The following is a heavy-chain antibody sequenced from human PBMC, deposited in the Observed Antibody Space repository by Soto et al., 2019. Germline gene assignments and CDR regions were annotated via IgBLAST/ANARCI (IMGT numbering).Heavy chain of an antibody. Sequence: EVQLLESGGGLVQPGGSLRLSCTASGFTFSTYAMTWVRQAPGKGLEWVSTVSGSGAKTYYADSVRGRFTISRDNSKDTLYLQMNSLTAEDTATYYCTREWTGNTCPCMDVWGQGTTVTVSS. J-gene: IGHJ6*02. CDR1: GFTFSTYA. V-gene: IGHV3-23*01. D-gene: IGHD3-9*01. CDR3: TREWTGNTCPCMDV. CDR2: VSGSGAKT.